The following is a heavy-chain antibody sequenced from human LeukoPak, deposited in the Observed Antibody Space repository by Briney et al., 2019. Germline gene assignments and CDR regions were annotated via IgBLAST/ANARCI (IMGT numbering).Heavy chain of an antibody. J-gene: IGHJ4*02. CDR3: ATESSSPLSLVVY. V-gene: IGHV1-69*04. CDR2: IIPILGIA. D-gene: IGHD6-13*01. CDR1: GGTFSSYA. Sequence: SVKVSCKASGGTFSSYAISWVRQAPGQGLEWVGRIIPILGIANYAQKFQGRVTITADKSTSTAYMELSSLRSEDTAVYYCATESSSPLSLVVYWGQGTLVTVSS.